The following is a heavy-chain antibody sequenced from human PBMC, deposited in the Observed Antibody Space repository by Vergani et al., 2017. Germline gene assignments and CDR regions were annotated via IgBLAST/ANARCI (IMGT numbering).Heavy chain of an antibody. V-gene: IGHV3-74*01. Sequence: VQLVESGGGLVQPGGSLRLSCTASGFTFSNYWMQWVRQAPGKGLMWVSRINSDGDSTSYADSVKGRFTISRDNAKNTLYLQMNSLRVEDTAMYFCAKXLSYSTAWPHFDSRGQGTLVTVSS. CDR3: AKXLSYSTAWPHFDS. J-gene: IGHJ4*02. CDR2: INSDGDST. CDR1: GFTFSNYW. D-gene: IGHD4-11*01.